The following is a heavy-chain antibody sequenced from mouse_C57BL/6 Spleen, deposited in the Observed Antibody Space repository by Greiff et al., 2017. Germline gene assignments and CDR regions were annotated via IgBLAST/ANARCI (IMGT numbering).Heavy chain of an antibody. J-gene: IGHJ4*01. Sequence: VQLQQSGAELVRPGASVTLSCTASGFNIQDDYMHWVKPRPEQGLAWIGWIDPENGDTEYASKFQGKATITADTSSNTAYLQLSSLTSEDTAVYDCTPGGYYAMDYWGQGTSVTVSS. CDR1: GFNIQDDY. CDR3: TPGGYYAMDY. V-gene: IGHV14-4*01. CDR2: IDPENGDT.